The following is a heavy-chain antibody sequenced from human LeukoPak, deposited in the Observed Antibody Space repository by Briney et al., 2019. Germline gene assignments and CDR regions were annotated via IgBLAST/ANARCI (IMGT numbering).Heavy chain of an antibody. CDR2: IYYSGST. CDR1: GGSISSYY. Sequence: SETLSLTCTVSGGSISSYYWSWIRQHPGKGLEWIGYIYYSGSTYYNPSLKSRVTISVDTSKNQFSLKLSSVTAADTAVYYCARGGSSVLVRYYGMDVWGQGTTVTVSS. J-gene: IGHJ6*02. D-gene: IGHD6-6*01. CDR3: ARGGSSVLVRYYGMDV. V-gene: IGHV4-59*06.